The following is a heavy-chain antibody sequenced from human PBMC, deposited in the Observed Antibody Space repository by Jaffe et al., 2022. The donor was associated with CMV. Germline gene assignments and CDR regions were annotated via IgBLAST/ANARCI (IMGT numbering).Heavy chain of an antibody. CDR3: AKGAEYCSSTSCLNFDY. J-gene: IGHJ4*02. V-gene: IGHV3-9*01. Sequence: EVQLVESGGGLVQPGRSLRLSCAASGFTFDDYAMHWVRQAPGKGLEWVSGISWNSGSIGYADSVKGRFTISRDNAKNSLYLQMNSLRAEDTALYYCAKGAEYCSSTSCLNFDYWGQGTLVTVSS. D-gene: IGHD2-2*01. CDR1: GFTFDDYA. CDR2: ISWNSGSI.